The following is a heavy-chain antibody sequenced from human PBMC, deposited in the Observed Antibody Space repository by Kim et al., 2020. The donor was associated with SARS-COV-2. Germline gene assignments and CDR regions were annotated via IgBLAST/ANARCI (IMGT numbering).Heavy chain of an antibody. CDR2: IYYSGST. V-gene: IGHV4-61*01. CDR1: GGSVSSGSYY. J-gene: IGHJ6*02. D-gene: IGHD3-10*01. Sequence: SETLSLTCTVSGGSVSSGSYYWSWIRQPPGKGLEWIGYIYYSGSTNYNPSLKSRVTISVDTSKNQFSLKLSSVTAADTAVYYCARALYYYGSGSYYRESYYYYGMDVWGQGTTVTVSS. CDR3: ARALYYYGSGSYYRESYYYYGMDV.